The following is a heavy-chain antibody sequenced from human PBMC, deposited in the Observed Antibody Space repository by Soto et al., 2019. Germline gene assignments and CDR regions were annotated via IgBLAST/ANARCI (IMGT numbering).Heavy chain of an antibody. J-gene: IGHJ5*02. Sequence: GASVKVSCKASGYTFTGYYMHWVRQAPGQGLEWMGWINPNSGGTNYAQKFQGWVTMTRDTSISTAYMELSRLRSDDTAVYYCARAVVGCSNRCPYDSWGQGALVTVSS. CDR2: INPNSGGT. V-gene: IGHV1-2*04. D-gene: IGHD2-2*01. CDR1: GYTFTGYY. CDR3: ARAVVGCSNRCPYDS.